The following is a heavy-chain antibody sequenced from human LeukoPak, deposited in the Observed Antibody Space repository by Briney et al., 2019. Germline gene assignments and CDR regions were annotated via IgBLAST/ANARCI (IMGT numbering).Heavy chain of an antibody. CDR3: ARDLYDSSGYPCGDY. CDR2: ISAYNGNT. Sequence: VASVKVSCKASGGTFSSYAISWVRQAPGQGLEWMGWISAYNGNTNYAQKLQGRVTMTTDTSTSTAYMELRSLRSDDTAVYYCARDLYDSSGYPCGDYWGQGTLVTVSS. D-gene: IGHD3-22*01. V-gene: IGHV1-18*01. CDR1: GGTFSSYA. J-gene: IGHJ4*02.